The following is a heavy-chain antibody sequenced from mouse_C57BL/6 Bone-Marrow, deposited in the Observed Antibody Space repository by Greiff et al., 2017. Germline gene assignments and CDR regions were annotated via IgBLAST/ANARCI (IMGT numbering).Heavy chain of an antibody. CDR2: IDPSDSYT. V-gene: IGHV1-69*01. D-gene: IGHD1-1*01. Sequence: QVQLKQPGAELVMPGASVKLSCKASGYTFTSYWMHWVKQRPGQGLEWIGEIDPSDSYTNYNQKFKGKSTLTVDKSSSTAYMQLSSLTSEDSAVYYCARIDYYGSSGYAMDYWGQGTSVTVSS. J-gene: IGHJ4*01. CDR1: GYTFTSYW. CDR3: ARIDYYGSSGYAMDY.